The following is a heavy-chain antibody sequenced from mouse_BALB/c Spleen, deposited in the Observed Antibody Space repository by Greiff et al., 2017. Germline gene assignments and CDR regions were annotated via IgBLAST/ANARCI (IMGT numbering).Heavy chain of an antibody. CDR1: CFTFPDYW. J-gene: IGHJ1*01. V-gene: IGHV1-69*01. Sequence: QVQLQQPGAELVMPGASVKMSFKASCFTFPDYWMHWVKQRPGQGLEWIGAIDTSDSYTSYNQKFKGKATLTLDESSSTAYMQLSSLTSEDSAVYYCARQDGSSWYFDVWGAGTTVTVSS. CDR3: ARQDGSSWYFDV. CDR2: IDTSDSYT. D-gene: IGHD1-1*01.